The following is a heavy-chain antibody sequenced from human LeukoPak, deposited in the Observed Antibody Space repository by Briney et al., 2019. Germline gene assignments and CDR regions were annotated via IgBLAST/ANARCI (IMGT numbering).Heavy chain of an antibody. CDR3: ARTPATRYCSSTSCYLGYMDV. J-gene: IGHJ6*03. D-gene: IGHD2-2*01. CDR2: INPSGGST. Sequence: ASVKVSCKASGYTFTSYYMHWVRQAPGQGLEWMGIINPSGGSTSYAQKFQGRVTMTTDTSTSTAYMELRSLRSDDTAVYYCARTPATRYCSSTSCYLGYMDVWGKGTTVTISS. V-gene: IGHV1-46*01. CDR1: GYTFTSYY.